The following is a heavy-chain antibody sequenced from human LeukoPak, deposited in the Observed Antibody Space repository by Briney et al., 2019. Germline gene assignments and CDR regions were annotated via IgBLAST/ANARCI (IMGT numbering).Heavy chain of an antibody. Sequence: SETLSLTCTVSGYSISNYYWGWIRQPPGKGLEWIGYIYYSGSTKYNPSLKSRVTISVDTSKNQFSLKLSSVTAADTAVYYCARVDGYCSSTSCYQGGDYWGQGTLVTVSS. J-gene: IGHJ4*02. CDR1: GYSISNYY. CDR2: IYYSGST. D-gene: IGHD2-2*01. V-gene: IGHV4-59*08. CDR3: ARVDGYCSSTSCYQGGDY.